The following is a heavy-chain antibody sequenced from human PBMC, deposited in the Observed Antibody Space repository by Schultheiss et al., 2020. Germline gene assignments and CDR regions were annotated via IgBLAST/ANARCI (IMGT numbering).Heavy chain of an antibody. D-gene: IGHD2-2*01. CDR3: ARVYQLLWLGFDY. CDR2: IRSKAYGGTT. V-gene: IGHV3-71*01. J-gene: IGHJ4*02. CDR1: GFSFSSYS. Sequence: GGSLRLSCAASGFSFSSYSMNWVRQAPGKGLEWVGFIRSKAYGGTTEYAASVKGRFTISRDDSKNTLYLQMNSLRAEDTAVYYCARVYQLLWLGFDYWGQGTLVTVSS.